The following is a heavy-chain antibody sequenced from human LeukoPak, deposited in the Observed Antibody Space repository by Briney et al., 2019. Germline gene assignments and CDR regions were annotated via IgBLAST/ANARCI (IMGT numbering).Heavy chain of an antibody. V-gene: IGHV1-69*13. CDR3: ALIEDYDSSGYYRAEYFQH. CDR1: GGTFSSYA. CDR2: IIPIFGTA. Sequence: GASVKVSCKASGGTFSSYAISWVRQAPGQGLEWMGGIIPIFGTANYAQKFQGRVTITADESTSIAYMELSSLRSEDTAVYYCALIEDYDSSGYYRAEYFQHWGQGTLVTVSS. J-gene: IGHJ1*01. D-gene: IGHD3-22*01.